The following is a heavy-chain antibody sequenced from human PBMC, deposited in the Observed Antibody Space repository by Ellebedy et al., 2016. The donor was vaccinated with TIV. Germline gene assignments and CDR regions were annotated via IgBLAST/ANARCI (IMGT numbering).Heavy chain of an antibody. V-gene: IGHV3-11*01. CDR2: ISNIGDRI. CDR1: GFTFSNYY. D-gene: IGHD2-15*01. J-gene: IGHJ4*02. Sequence: GESLKISXAASGFTFSNYYMTWIRQAPGKGLEWVSYISNIGDRIYYADSVKGRFTISRDNADNLLYLLMNSLRADDTAVYYCARESYSHFDYWGQGTLVTVSS. CDR3: ARESYSHFDY.